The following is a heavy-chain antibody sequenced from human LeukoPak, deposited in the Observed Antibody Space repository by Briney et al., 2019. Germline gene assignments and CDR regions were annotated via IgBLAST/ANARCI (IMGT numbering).Heavy chain of an antibody. D-gene: IGHD4-17*01. Sequence: GGSLRLSCAASGFTFSSYDMHWVRQATGKGLEWVSAIGTAGDTYYPGSVKGRFTISRENAKNSLYLQMNSLRAGDTAVYYCARYYGDPRGFDHWGQGTLVTVSS. J-gene: IGHJ4*02. V-gene: IGHV3-13*01. CDR3: ARYYGDPRGFDH. CDR1: GFTFSSYD. CDR2: IGTAGDT.